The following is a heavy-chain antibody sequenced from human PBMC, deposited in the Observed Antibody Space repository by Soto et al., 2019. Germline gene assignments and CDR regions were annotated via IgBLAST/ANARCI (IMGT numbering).Heavy chain of an antibody. D-gene: IGHD4-17*01. CDR3: ARDPYGDYVTYYYYYGMDV. CDR1: GYTFTNYG. CDR2: ISAYNGNT. Sequence: ASVKVSCKASGYTFTNYGITWVRQAPGQGLEWMGWISAYNGNTNYAQKLQGRVTMTTDTSTSTAYMELRSLRSDDTAVYYCARDPYGDYVTYYYYYGMDVWGQGTTVTVSS. J-gene: IGHJ6*02. V-gene: IGHV1-18*01.